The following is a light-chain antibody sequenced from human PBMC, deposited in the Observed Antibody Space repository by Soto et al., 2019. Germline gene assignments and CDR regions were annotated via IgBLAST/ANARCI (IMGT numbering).Light chain of an antibody. J-gene: IGKJ1*01. CDR3: QQYVTSSPRT. V-gene: IGKV3-20*01. CDR2: GIS. CDR1: HTISSSY. Sequence: EIVLTQSPGTLSLSPGERATLSCRASHTISSSYLAWYQQKPGQAPRLLMYGISRRATGIPDRFIGSGSVTDFTLTITRLEPEDFAVYYCQQYVTSSPRTFGQGTKVEIK.